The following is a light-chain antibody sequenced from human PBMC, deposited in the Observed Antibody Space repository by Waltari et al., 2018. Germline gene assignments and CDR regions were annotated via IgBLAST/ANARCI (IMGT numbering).Light chain of an antibody. CDR2: TAS. CDR3: QQYDSFWT. V-gene: IGKV1-5*03. Sequence: DIQMTQSPSTLSASVGDRVTITCRASESISNWLAWYQQKPGKAPKVLIHTASSLESGVPSRFSGSGAATEFTLTISNLQPDDFATYYCQQYDSFWTFGQGTKVEIK. CDR1: ESISNW. J-gene: IGKJ1*01.